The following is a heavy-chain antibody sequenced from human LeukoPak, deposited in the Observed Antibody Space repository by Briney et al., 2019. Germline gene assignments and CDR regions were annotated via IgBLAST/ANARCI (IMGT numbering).Heavy chain of an antibody. CDR3: AGGSITMVRGVSWFDP. CDR1: GGSISSSTHY. V-gene: IGHV4-39*07. J-gene: IGHJ5*02. CDR2: FYYTGDT. Sequence: RPSETLSLTCTVSGGSISSSTHYWDWLRQPPGKGLEWIGSFYYTGDTYYNPSLKSRVIISVDTSKNQFSLKLSSVTAADTAVYYCAGGSITMVRGVSWFDPWGQGTLVTVSS. D-gene: IGHD3-10*01.